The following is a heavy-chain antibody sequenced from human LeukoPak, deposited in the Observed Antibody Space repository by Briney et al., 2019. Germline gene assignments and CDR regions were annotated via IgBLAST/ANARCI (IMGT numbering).Heavy chain of an antibody. Sequence: GGSLRLSCAASGFTFSSYWMSWVRQAPGKGLEWVANIKQDGSEKSYVDSAKGRFAISRDNAKNSLYLQMNSLRAEDTAVYFCARDMTGYCDYWGQGTLVTVSS. J-gene: IGHJ4*02. CDR1: GFTFSSYW. CDR3: ARDMTGYCDY. V-gene: IGHV3-7*01. CDR2: IKQDGSEK. D-gene: IGHD2-15*01.